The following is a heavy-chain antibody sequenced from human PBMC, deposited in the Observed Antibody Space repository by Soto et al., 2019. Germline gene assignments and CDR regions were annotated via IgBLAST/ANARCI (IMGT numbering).Heavy chain of an antibody. CDR3: ARGVIGSSPFDL. CDR1: GYTFTDYY. V-gene: IGHV1-2*04. D-gene: IGHD6-6*01. Sequence: ASVEVSCKASGYTFTDYYVHWVRQAPGQGLEWMGWINPNSGVTNYAQKFHGWVTLTRDTSVSTAYMALNRLKSDDTAVFFCARGVIGSSPFDLWGQGTL. J-gene: IGHJ4*02. CDR2: INPNSGVT.